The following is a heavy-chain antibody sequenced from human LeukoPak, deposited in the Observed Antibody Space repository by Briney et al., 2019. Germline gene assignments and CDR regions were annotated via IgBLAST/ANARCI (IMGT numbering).Heavy chain of an antibody. CDR1: GGSISSGGYS. J-gene: IGHJ4*02. D-gene: IGHD3-10*01. V-gene: IGHV4-34*01. CDR2: INHSGST. CDR3: ARGPGRFRTYGY. Sequence: SETLSLTCAVSGGSISSGGYSWSWIRQPPGKGLEWIGEINHSGSTNYNPSLKSRVTMSVDTSKNRFSLKVSSATAADTAVYYCARGPGRFRTYGYWGQGTLVTVSS.